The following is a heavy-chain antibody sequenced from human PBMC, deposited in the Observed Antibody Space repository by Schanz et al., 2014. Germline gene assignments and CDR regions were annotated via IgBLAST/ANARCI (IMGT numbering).Heavy chain of an antibody. CDR2: ISDDGSNH. D-gene: IGHD3-3*01. V-gene: IGHV3-30*18. J-gene: IGHJ4*02. CDR1: GFTFSDYY. CDR3: AKDVDFWSGYYLDY. Sequence: VQLLESGGGLVQPGGSLRLSCAASGFTFSDYYMSWIRQAPGKGLEWVAVISDDGSNHYYPDSVKGRFTISRDNSKNTLYLQMNSLRSEDTAVYYCAKDVDFWSGYYLDYWGQGTLVTVSS.